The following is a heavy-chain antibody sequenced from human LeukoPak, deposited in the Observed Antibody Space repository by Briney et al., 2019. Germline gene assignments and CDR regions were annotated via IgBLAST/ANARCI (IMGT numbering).Heavy chain of an antibody. Sequence: PGGSLRLSCAASGFTFTRYWMAWVRQAPGKGLEWVANIKQDGNEQYHVDSVRGRFTMSRDNTKNIVFPQMDSLRVEDTAVYYCARVSRSGYYGEYWGQGTTVTVSS. CDR1: GFTFTRYW. V-gene: IGHV3-7*01. J-gene: IGHJ4*02. CDR2: IKQDGNEQ. D-gene: IGHD3-3*01. CDR3: ARVSRSGYYGEY.